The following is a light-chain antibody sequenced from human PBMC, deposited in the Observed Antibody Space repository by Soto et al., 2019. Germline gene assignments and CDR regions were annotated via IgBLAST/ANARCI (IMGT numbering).Light chain of an antibody. CDR2: AVY. J-gene: IGKJ2*01. CDR1: QNILTY. Sequence: DIQMTQSPLSLSASVGDRVTITCRSSQNILTYLNWYQQRPGYAPRFLIYAVYTLQDGVPSRFSTIESGTEFTLTISSLQPEDFATYYCQQRYSVPLTFVLGTKLEMK. CDR3: QQRYSVPLT. V-gene: IGKV1-39*01.